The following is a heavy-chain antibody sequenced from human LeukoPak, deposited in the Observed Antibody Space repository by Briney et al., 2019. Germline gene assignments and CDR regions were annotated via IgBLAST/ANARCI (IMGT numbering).Heavy chain of an antibody. D-gene: IGHD3-3*01. CDR2: ISSSGSTI. CDR3: ARGGSWSGYFSSGYYYGMDV. Sequence: QAGGSLRLSCAASGFTFSSYEVNWVRQAPGKGLEWVSYISSSGSTIYYADSVKGRFTISRDNAKNSLYLQMSSLRAEDTAVYYCARGGSWSGYFSSGYYYGMDVWGQGTTVTVSS. CDR1: GFTFSSYE. V-gene: IGHV3-48*03. J-gene: IGHJ6*02.